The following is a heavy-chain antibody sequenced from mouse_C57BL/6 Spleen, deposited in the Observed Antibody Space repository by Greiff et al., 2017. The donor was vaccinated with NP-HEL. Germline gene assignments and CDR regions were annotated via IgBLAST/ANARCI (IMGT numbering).Heavy chain of an antibody. V-gene: IGHV1-69*01. Sequence: VQLQQPGAELVMPGASVKLSCKASGYTFTSYWMHWVKQRPGQGLEWIGEIDPSDSYTNYNQKFKGKSTLTVDKSSSTAYMQLSSLTSEDSAVYYCARKDWAFAYWGQGTLVTVSA. CDR3: ARKDWAFAY. D-gene: IGHD4-1*01. J-gene: IGHJ3*01. CDR2: IDPSDSYT. CDR1: GYTFTSYW.